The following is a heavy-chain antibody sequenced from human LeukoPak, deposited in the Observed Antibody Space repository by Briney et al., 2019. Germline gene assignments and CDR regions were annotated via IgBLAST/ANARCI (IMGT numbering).Heavy chain of an antibody. D-gene: IGHD4-17*01. J-gene: IGHJ4*02. CDR1: GFTFDDYA. Sequence: GGFLRLSCAASGFTFDDYAMHWVRQAPGKGLEWVSLISGDGGTTYYADSVKGRFTISRDNSKNSLYLQMNSLRTEDTALFYCAKDSAPMTTVKTTFDSWGQGTLVTVSS. V-gene: IGHV3-43*02. CDR2: ISGDGGTT. CDR3: AKDSAPMTTVKTTFDS.